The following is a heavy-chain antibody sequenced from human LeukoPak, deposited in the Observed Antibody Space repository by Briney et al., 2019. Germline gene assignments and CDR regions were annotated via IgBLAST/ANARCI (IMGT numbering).Heavy chain of an antibody. Sequence: GGSLRLSCAASGFTFSTYAMAWVRQAPGKGLEWVSAISADGGDTYYADSVKGRFTISRDNSKNTLDLHMSSLRAEDTAIYYCANWQSGSRVFFDYWGQGTLVTVSS. J-gene: IGHJ4*02. D-gene: IGHD1-26*01. V-gene: IGHV3-23*01. CDR3: ANWQSGSRVFFDY. CDR1: GFTFSTYA. CDR2: ISADGGDT.